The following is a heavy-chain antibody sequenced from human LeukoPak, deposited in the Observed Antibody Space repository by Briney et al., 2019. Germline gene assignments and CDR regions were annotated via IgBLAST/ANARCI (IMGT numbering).Heavy chain of an antibody. CDR1: GFTFSSYG. V-gene: IGHV3-33*01. CDR2: IWYDGSNR. CDR3: ARDNPAMVLYYGMDV. D-gene: IGHD5-18*01. J-gene: IGHJ6*02. Sequence: GGSLRLSCAASGFTFSSYGLHWVRQAPGKGLEWVAVIWYDGSNRYYADSVKGRFTISRDNSKNTLYLQMNSLRAEDTAVYYCARDNPAMVLYYGMDVWGQGTTVTVSS.